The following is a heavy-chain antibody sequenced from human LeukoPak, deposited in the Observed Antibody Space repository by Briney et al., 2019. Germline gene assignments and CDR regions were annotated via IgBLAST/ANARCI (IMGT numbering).Heavy chain of an antibody. Sequence: SETLSLTCTVSGGSISRYYWSWIRQPPGKGLEWIGYIYYSGSTNYNPSLKSRVTISVDTSKNQFSLKLSSVTAADTAVYYCARDGGSGSYYDGPFDYWGQGTLVTVSS. CDR3: ARDGGSGSYYDGPFDY. CDR2: IYYSGST. CDR1: GGSISRYY. V-gene: IGHV4-59*01. J-gene: IGHJ4*02. D-gene: IGHD1-26*01.